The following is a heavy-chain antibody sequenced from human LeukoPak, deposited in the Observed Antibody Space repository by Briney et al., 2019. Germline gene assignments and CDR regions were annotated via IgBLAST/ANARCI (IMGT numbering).Heavy chain of an antibody. CDR1: GFTFSSYA. Sequence: GRSLRLSCAASGFTFSSYAMHWVRQAPGKGLEWVAVISYDGSNKYYADSVKGRFTISRDNSKNTLYLQMNSLRAEDTAVYYCARDGVGAPGAFDIWGQGTMVTVSS. D-gene: IGHD1-26*01. CDR2: ISYDGSNK. CDR3: ARDGVGAPGAFDI. J-gene: IGHJ3*02. V-gene: IGHV3-30-3*01.